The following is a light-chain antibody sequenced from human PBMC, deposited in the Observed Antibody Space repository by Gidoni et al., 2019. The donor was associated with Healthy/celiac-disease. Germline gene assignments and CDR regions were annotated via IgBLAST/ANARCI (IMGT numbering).Light chain of an antibody. J-gene: IGLJ1*01. V-gene: IGLV2-14*03. Sequence: SALPQPASVSGSPGQSTTISSTGTSSDGGGYNYVSWYQQHPGTAPNLIFYDVSNRPLGVSNRFSGSTSGNTASLTISGLQAEDEADYYCSSYTSSSTRLFGTGTKVTVL. CDR3: SSYTSSSTRL. CDR1: SSDGGGYNY. CDR2: DVS.